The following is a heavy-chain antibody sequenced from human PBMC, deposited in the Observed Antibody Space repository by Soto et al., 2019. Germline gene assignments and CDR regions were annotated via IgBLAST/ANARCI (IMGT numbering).Heavy chain of an antibody. Sequence: QVQLVQSGAEVKKPGSSVKVSCKASGGTFSSYAISWVRQAPGQGLEWMGGTIPIFGTANNAQKFQGRVTITADKSTSTAYMELSSLRSEDTAVYYCSSSTDSSGWKPYWYFDLWGRGTLVTVSS. CDR2: TIPIFGTA. CDR3: SSSTDSSGWKPYWYFDL. D-gene: IGHD6-19*01. V-gene: IGHV1-69*06. J-gene: IGHJ2*01. CDR1: GGTFSSYA.